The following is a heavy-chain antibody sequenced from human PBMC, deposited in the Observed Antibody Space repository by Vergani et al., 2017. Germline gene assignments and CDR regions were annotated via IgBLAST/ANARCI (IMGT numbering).Heavy chain of an antibody. CDR3: AREPHPDYYGSGTYGMDV. CDR1: GGTFSSYA. D-gene: IGHD3-10*01. Sequence: QVKLVQSGAEGKKPGSSVKVSCKASGGTFSSYAISWVRQAPGQGLEWMGGIIPIFGTANYAQKFQGRVTITADESTSTAYMELSILRSEDTAVYYCAREPHPDYYGSGTYGMDVWGQGTTVTVSS. V-gene: IGHV1-69*12. J-gene: IGHJ6*02. CDR2: IIPIFGTA.